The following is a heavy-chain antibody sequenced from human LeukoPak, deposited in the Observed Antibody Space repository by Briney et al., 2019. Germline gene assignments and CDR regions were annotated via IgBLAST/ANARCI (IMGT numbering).Heavy chain of an antibody. V-gene: IGHV4-31*03. D-gene: IGHD2-2*01. Sequence: SETLSLTCTVSGGSISSGGYYWSWIRQHPGKGLEWIGYIYYSGSTYYNPSLKSRVTISVDTSKNQFSLKLSSVTAADTAVYYCARVVPAVIDAFDIWGQGTMVTVSS. CDR3: ARVVPAVIDAFDI. CDR2: IYYSGST. CDR1: GGSISSGGYY. J-gene: IGHJ3*02.